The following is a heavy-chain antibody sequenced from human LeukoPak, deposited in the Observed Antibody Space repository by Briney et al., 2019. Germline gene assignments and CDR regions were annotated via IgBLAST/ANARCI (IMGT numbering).Heavy chain of an antibody. CDR3: ARRRSGNYDFDY. CDR2: IYPGDSDT. D-gene: IGHD1-26*01. J-gene: IGHJ4*02. CDR1: GYIFTNYW. V-gene: IGHV5-51*01. Sequence: GESLKISCHGSGYIFTNYWIGWVRQMPGKGLEWMGIIYPGDSDTRYSPSFQGQVTISADKSITTAYLQWSSLKASDTAMYFCARRRSGNYDFDYWGQGTLATVSS.